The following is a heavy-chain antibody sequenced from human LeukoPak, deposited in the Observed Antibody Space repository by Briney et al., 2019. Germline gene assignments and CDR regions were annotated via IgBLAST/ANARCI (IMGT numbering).Heavy chain of an antibody. D-gene: IGHD1-1*01. J-gene: IGHJ3*02. CDR3: ARGSWTNAFDI. Sequence: PSETLSLTCSVSGGSISSGDYYWSWIRQPPGKGLEWIGEINHSGSTNYNPSLKSRVTVSVDTSKNQFSLKLSSVTAADTAVYYCARGSWTNAFDIWGQGTMVTVSS. V-gene: IGHV4-34*01. CDR1: GGSISSGDYY. CDR2: INHSGST.